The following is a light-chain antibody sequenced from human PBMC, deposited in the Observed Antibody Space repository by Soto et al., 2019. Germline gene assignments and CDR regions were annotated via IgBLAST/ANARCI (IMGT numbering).Light chain of an antibody. CDR1: SSDVGAYNS. Sequence: QSALAQPASVSGSPGQSITISCTGTSSDVGAYNSVSWYQQHPHRAPQVIIYKGTQRPSGVSNRFSGSTSGNAASLTISALQADDEADYYCCFFTGTASQYVFGPGTKVTAL. J-gene: IGLJ1*01. CDR2: KGT. V-gene: IGLV2-23*01. CDR3: CFFTGTASQYV.